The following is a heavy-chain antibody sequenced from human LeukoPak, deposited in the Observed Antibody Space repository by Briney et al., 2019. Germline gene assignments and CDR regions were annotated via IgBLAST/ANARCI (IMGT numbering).Heavy chain of an antibody. D-gene: IGHD3-3*01. CDR1: GFSFSAFG. CDR3: ARAGYYLSPYFFDY. CDR2: LSVSDGTT. J-gene: IGHJ4*02. V-gene: IGHV3-23*01. Sequence: GGSLRLSCAASGFSFSAFGMSWVRQTPGKGLEWVSTLSVSDGTTYYADSVKGRFTMSRDNSKHTWYLQMNSLRAEDTAVYYCARAGYYLSPYFFDYWGQGTLVTVSS.